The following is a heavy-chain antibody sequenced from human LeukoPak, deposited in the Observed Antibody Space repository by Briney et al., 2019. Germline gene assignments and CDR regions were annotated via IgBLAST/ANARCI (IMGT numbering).Heavy chain of an antibody. CDR1: GYTFTSYY. D-gene: IGHD6-13*01. V-gene: IGHV1-46*01. Sequence: ASVKVSCKASGYTFTSYYMHWVRQAPGQGLEWMGIINPSGGSTSCAQKFQGRVTMTRDTSTSTVYMELSSLRSEDTAVYYCARVPSSWYSGENWFDPWGQGTLVTVSS. CDR2: INPSGGST. J-gene: IGHJ5*02. CDR3: ARVPSSWYSGENWFDP.